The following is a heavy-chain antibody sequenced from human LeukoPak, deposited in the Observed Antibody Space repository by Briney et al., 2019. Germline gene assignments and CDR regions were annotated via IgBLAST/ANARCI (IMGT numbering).Heavy chain of an antibody. CDR2: ISSSSSTI. CDR1: GFTFSSYS. J-gene: IGHJ3*02. Sequence: GGSLRLSCAASGFTFSSYSMNWVRQAPGKGLEWVSYISSSSSTIYYADSVKGRFTISRDNAKNSLYLQMNSLRAEDTAVYYCARGGIHQDDAFDIWGQGTMVTVSS. CDR3: ARGGIHQDDAFDI. V-gene: IGHV3-48*01. D-gene: IGHD5-18*01.